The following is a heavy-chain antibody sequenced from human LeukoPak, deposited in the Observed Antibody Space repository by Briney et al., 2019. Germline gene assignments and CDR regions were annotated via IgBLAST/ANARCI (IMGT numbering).Heavy chain of an antibody. J-gene: IGHJ4*02. D-gene: IGHD4-23*01. CDR3: ARDYCGGNDLCFADF. CDR1: GFTFSSYW. V-gene: IGHV3-74*01. CDR2: IKSDGSNT. Sequence: GGSLRLSCVASGFTFSSYWMHWVRQAPGKGLVWVSRIKSDGSNTSYADSVKGRFTISRDNAKNTLYLQMNSLRAEDTAVYYCARDYCGGNDLCFADFWGQGTLVTVSS.